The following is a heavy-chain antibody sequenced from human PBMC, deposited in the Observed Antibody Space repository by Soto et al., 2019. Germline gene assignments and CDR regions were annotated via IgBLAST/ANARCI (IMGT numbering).Heavy chain of an antibody. V-gene: IGHV2-5*01. D-gene: IGHD6-6*01. CDR2: IYWNDDK. J-gene: IGHJ5*02. Sequence: SGPTLVKPTQPLTLTCTFSGFSLSTSGVGVGWIRQPPGKALEWLALIYWNDDKRYSPSLKSRLTITKDTSKNQVVLTMNNMDPVDTATYYCAHIPGIAARPCWFDPWGQGTLVTVSS. CDR1: GFSLSTSGVG. CDR3: AHIPGIAARPCWFDP.